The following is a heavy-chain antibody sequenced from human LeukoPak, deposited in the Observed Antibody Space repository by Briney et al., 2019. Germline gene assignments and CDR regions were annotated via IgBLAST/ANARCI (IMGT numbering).Heavy chain of an antibody. J-gene: IGHJ2*01. V-gene: IGHV3-74*01. CDR1: GFTVSSNY. CDR3: ARAGGYPYWYFDL. D-gene: IGHD6-25*01. CDR2: IKTDGIRA. Sequence: GGSLRLSCAASGFTVSSNYMSWVRQAPGKGLVWVSHIKTDGIRATYADSVKGRFTIARDNAKNTLYLQLNSLRAEDTAVYYCARAGGYPYWYFDLWGRGTLVTVSS.